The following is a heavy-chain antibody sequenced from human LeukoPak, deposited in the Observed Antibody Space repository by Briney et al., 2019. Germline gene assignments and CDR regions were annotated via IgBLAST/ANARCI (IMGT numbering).Heavy chain of an antibody. D-gene: IGHD2-8*01. Sequence: SETLSLTCTVSGGSISSYYWSWIRQPPGKGLEWIGYIYFTGSTNYNPSLKSRVTMSVDTSNNQFSLKLSSVTAADTAVYYCARRYCTDGVCYLISWGQGTLVTVSS. CDR2: IYFTGST. V-gene: IGHV4-59*12. J-gene: IGHJ5*02. CDR1: GGSISSYY. CDR3: ARRYCTDGVCYLIS.